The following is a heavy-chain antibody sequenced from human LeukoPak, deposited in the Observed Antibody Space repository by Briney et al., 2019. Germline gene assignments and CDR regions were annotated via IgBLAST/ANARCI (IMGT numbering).Heavy chain of an antibody. CDR2: ISAYNGNT. CDR1: GYTFTSYG. Sequence: ASVKVSCKASGYTFTSYGISWVRQAPGQGLEWMGWISAYNGNTNYAQKLQGRVTMTTDTSTSTAYMELRSLNSEDMAVYYCERDSGYQFDYWGQGPLVTVS. J-gene: IGHJ4*02. CDR3: ERDSGYQFDY. D-gene: IGHD3-10*01. V-gene: IGHV1-18*03.